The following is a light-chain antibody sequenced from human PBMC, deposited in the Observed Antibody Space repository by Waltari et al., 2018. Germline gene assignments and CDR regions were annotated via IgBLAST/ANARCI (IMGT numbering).Light chain of an antibody. J-gene: IGKJ2*01. CDR2: MAS. CDR3: QQYSSFST. Sequence: DIQMTQSPSTLSASVGDRVTIPCRASQSVGTWLAWYQQKPGKAPKLLIYMASSLERGVPSRFSGSGSGTEFTLTISSLQPDDFATYSCQQYSSFSTFGQGTKV. V-gene: IGKV1-5*03. CDR1: QSVGTW.